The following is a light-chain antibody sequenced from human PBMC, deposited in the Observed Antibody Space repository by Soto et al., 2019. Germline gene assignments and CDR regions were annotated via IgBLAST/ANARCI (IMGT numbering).Light chain of an antibody. V-gene: IGKV1-5*03. CDR1: QGISAW. CDR2: NAT. CDR3: QQYNSYSWT. J-gene: IGKJ1*01. Sequence: DIQMTQSPSTLSASVGDIVTITCRASQGISAWLAWYQQKPGKPPKLVIYNATALETGVPSRFSGSGSGTEFTLTISSLQPDDFTTYYCQQYNSYSWTFGQGTKVDIK.